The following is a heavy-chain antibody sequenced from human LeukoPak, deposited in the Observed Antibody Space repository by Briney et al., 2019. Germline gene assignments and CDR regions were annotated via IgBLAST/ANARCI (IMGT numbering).Heavy chain of an antibody. CDR1: GGSISSSSYY. V-gene: IGHV4-39*01. CDR3: ARRGSSYYGAGSYWGAFDI. D-gene: IGHD3-10*01. J-gene: IGHJ3*02. Sequence: SETLSLTCTVSGGSISSSSYYWGWIRQPPGEKLEWIGNIFYSGSTYYNPSLKSRVTISVDTSKNQFSLTLSSVTAADTSVYYCARRGSSYYGAGSYWGAFDIWGAGAMVPASS. CDR2: IFYSGST.